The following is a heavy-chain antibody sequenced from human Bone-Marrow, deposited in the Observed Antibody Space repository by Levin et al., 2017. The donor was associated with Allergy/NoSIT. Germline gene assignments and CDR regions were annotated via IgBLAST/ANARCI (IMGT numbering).Heavy chain of an antibody. CDR1: GFIFGDYS. J-gene: IGHJ4*02. V-gene: IGHV3-48*04. CDR3: ARTTFYYGSGSPPYFDY. Sequence: PGGSLRLSCAASGFIFGDYSMNWVRQTPRKGLEWLSYISYSSDTIYYADSVKGRFTISRDNAKNSLYLQMNSLRAEDTAVYYCARTTFYYGSGSPPYFDYWGQGTLVTVSS. D-gene: IGHD3-10*01. CDR2: ISYSSDTI.